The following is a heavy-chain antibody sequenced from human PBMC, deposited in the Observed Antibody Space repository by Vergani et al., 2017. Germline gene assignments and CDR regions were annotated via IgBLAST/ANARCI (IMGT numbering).Heavy chain of an antibody. CDR3: AKDGVGRYDSPPYYFDY. Sequence: HVQLVESGGGVVQPGRSLRLSCAASGFTFSSYGMHWVRQAPGKGLEWVAVISYDGSNKYYADSVKGRFTISKDNSKNTLYLQMNSLRAEDTAVYYCAKDGVGRYDSPPYYFDYWGQGTLVTVSS. D-gene: IGHD3-22*01. V-gene: IGHV3-30*18. CDR2: ISYDGSNK. CDR1: GFTFSSYG. J-gene: IGHJ4*02.